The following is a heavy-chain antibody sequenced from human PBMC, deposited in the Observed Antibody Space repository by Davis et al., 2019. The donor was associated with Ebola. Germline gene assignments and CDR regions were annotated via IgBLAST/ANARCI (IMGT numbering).Heavy chain of an antibody. CDR1: GGSISSSNW. CDR3: ARHDYGGKEGVDY. Sequence: PSETLSLTCAVSGGSISSSNWWSWVRQPPGKGLEWIGEIYHSGSTNYNPSLKSRVTISVDKSKNQFSLKLSSVTASDTAMYYCARHDYGGKEGVDYWGQGTLVTVSS. V-gene: IGHV4-4*02. J-gene: IGHJ4*02. CDR2: IYHSGST. D-gene: IGHD4-23*01.